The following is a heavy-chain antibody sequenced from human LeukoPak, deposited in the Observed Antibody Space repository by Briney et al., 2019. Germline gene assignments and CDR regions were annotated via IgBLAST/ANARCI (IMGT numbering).Heavy chain of an antibody. CDR1: GFTFSSYA. Sequence: GGSLRLSCAASGFTFSSYAMHWVRQAPGKGLEWVAVISYDGSNKYYADSVKGRFTISRDNSKNTLYLQMNSLRAEDTAVYYCARDAAIAAARGDYYYYMDVWGKGTTVTVSS. CDR3: ARDAAIAAARGDYYYYMDV. J-gene: IGHJ6*03. V-gene: IGHV3-30*04. CDR2: ISYDGSNK. D-gene: IGHD6-13*01.